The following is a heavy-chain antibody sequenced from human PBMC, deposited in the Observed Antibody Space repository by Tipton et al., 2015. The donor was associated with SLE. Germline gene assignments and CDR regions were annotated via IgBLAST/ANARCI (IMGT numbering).Heavy chain of an antibody. D-gene: IGHD5-18*01. J-gene: IGHJ6*03. Sequence: SLRLSCAASGFTFSSYAMHWVRQAPGKGLEWVAVISYDGSNKYYADSVKGRFTISRDNSKNTLYLQMNSLRAEDTAVYYCARDVYTDYYYYYYMDVWGKGTTVTVSS. CDR3: ARDVYTDYYYYYYMDV. CDR1: GFTFSSYA. V-gene: IGHV3-30-3*01. CDR2: ISYDGSNK.